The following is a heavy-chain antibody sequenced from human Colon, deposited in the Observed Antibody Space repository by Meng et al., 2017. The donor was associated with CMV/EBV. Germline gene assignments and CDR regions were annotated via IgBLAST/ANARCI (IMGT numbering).Heavy chain of an antibody. Sequence: GSLRLSCTVSGGSISSSRYYWGWIRQPPGKGLEWIGSVYYSGNTYYNPSLQSRVTTSVATSKNQFSLNLSSVTAADTAIYYCARHYTSMTRGAFDIWGQGTMVTVSS. V-gene: IGHV4-39*07. CDR2: VYYSGNT. J-gene: IGHJ3*02. CDR1: GGSISSSRYY. D-gene: IGHD5-18*01. CDR3: ARHYTSMTRGAFDI.